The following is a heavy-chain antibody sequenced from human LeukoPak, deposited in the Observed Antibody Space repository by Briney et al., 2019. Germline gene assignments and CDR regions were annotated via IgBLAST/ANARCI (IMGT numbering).Heavy chain of an antibody. Sequence: PGGSLRPSCAASGFTFSSYAMHWVRQAPGKGLEWVAVISYDGSNKYYADSVKGRFTISRDNSKNTLYLQMNSLRAEDTAVYYCARAVRYSSGWYAYNYFDYWGQGTLVTVSS. J-gene: IGHJ4*02. CDR2: ISYDGSNK. CDR1: GFTFSSYA. V-gene: IGHV3-30-3*01. D-gene: IGHD6-19*01. CDR3: ARAVRYSSGWYAYNYFDY.